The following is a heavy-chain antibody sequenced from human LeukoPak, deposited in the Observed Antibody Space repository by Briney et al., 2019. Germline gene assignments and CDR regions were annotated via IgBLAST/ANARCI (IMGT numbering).Heavy chain of an antibody. CDR2: INHRGST. CDR1: GGSFSDYY. V-gene: IGHV4-34*01. Sequence: SETLSLTCAVYGGSFSDYYWSWIRQPPGMALEWIGEINHRGSTNYNPSLKSRITMSVDTSKNQFSLKLICMSAADTVIYDCELGGIRVGFGVLVCAPFRWGIFDYLLQAT. CDR3: ELGGIRVGFGVLVCAPFRWGIFDY. D-gene: IGHD3-16*01. J-gene: IGHJ4*02.